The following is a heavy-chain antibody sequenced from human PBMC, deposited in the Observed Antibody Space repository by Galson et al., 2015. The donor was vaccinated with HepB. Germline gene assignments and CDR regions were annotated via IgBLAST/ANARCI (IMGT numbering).Heavy chain of an antibody. CDR2: INPNSGGT. V-gene: IGHV1-2*06. J-gene: IGHJ5*02. D-gene: IGHD3-22*01. CDR3: ARDVSGRLYYYDSSAFSPGRFDP. Sequence: SVKVSCKASGYSFTGYYMHWVRQAPGQGLEWMGRINPNSGGTNYAQKFQGRVTMTRDTSISTAYMELRRLRSDDTAVYYCARDVSGRLYYYDSSAFSPGRFDPWGQGTLVTVSS. CDR1: GYSFTGYY.